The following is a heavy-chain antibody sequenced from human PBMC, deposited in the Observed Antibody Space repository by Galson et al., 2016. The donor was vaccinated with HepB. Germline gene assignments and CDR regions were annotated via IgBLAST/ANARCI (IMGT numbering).Heavy chain of an antibody. D-gene: IGHD2-15*01. CDR3: AKAGLCSGASCQSDDAFDI. J-gene: IGHJ3*02. V-gene: IGHV3-23*01. CDR1: GFTFSSYA. Sequence: SLRLSCAASGFTFSSYAMTWVRQAPGKGLEWVSVISGSGSTYYADSVEGRFTISRDNSKNTLYLQMTSLRAEDTAVYYCAKAGLCSGASCQSDDAFDIWGQGTMVTVSS. CDR2: ISGSGST.